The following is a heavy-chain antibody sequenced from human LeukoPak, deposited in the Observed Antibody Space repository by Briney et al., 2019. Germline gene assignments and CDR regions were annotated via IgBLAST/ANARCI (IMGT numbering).Heavy chain of an antibody. J-gene: IGHJ5*02. Sequence: PGGSLRLSCAASGYTFSSCWMSWVRQAPGKGLEWVANIKQDGSEKYYVDSVKGRFTISRDNAKNSLYLQMNSLRAEDTAVYYCAKGLALNWFDPWGQGTLVTVSS. CDR3: AKGLALNWFDP. D-gene: IGHD3/OR15-3a*01. V-gene: IGHV3-7*01. CDR2: IKQDGSEK. CDR1: GYTFSSCW.